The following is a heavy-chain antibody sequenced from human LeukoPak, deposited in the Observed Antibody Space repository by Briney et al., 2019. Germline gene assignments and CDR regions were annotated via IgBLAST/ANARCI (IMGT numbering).Heavy chain of an antibody. V-gene: IGHV1-46*01. CDR2: INPSGGST. D-gene: IGHD1-26*01. CDR1: GYTFTSYY. CDR3: ARDGYRGDGAFDI. Sequence: ASVKVSCKASGYTFTSYYMHWVRQAPGQGLEWMGIINPSGGSTSYAQKFQGRVTMTRDMSTSTVYMELSSLRSEDTAVYYCARDGYRGDGAFDIWGQGTTVTVSS. J-gene: IGHJ3*02.